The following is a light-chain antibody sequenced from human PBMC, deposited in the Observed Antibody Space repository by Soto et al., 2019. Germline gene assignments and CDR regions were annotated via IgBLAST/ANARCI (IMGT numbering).Light chain of an antibody. Sequence: DIQMTQSPSTLSASVGDRVTITCRASQTINSFLAWYQQTPGKAPKLLIYDASSLQSGVPSRFSGGGSGTEFTLTISSLQPDDFATFHRQQYYRYPWTFGQGTKVDIK. CDR2: DAS. CDR3: QQYYRYPWT. CDR1: QTINSF. J-gene: IGKJ1*01. V-gene: IGKV1-5*01.